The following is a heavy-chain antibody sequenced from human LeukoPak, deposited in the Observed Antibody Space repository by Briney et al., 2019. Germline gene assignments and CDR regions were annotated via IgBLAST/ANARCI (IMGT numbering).Heavy chain of an antibody. V-gene: IGHV4-30-2*01. Sequence: SETLSLTCAVSGDSISSGGYSWNWIRQPPGKGLEWIGYIFHGGSTHYNPSLKSRATISVDRTKNQFSLRLSSVTAADTAAYYCARHIGGYYFDYWGQGILVTVSS. CDR2: IFHGGST. CDR3: ARHIGGYYFDY. CDR1: GDSISSGGYS. J-gene: IGHJ4*02. D-gene: IGHD5-12*01.